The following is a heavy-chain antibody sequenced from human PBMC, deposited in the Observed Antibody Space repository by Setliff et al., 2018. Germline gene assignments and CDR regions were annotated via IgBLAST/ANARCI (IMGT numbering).Heavy chain of an antibody. V-gene: IGHV3-21*01. CDR3: ARVDPPIVDTAMVTSPFDY. Sequence: GGSLRLSCAASGFTFSSYGMHWVRQAPGKGLEWVSSISSSSSYIYYADSVKGRFTISRDNAKNSLYLQMNSLRAEDTAVYYCARVDPPIVDTAMVTSPFDYWGQGTLVTVSS. J-gene: IGHJ4*02. D-gene: IGHD5-18*01. CDR1: GFTFSSYG. CDR2: ISSSSSYI.